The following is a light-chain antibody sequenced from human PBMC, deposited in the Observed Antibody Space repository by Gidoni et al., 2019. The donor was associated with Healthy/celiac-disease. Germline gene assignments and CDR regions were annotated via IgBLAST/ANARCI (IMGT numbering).Light chain of an antibody. V-gene: IGKV3-15*01. CDR3: QQYNNWPLT. CDR1: QSVSSN. CDR2: GAS. J-gene: IGKJ5*01. Sequence: PATLYVSPGERATLACRASQSVSSNLDWYQQKPGQAPRLLIYGASTRATGIPARFSGSGSGTEFTLTISSLQSEDFAVYYCQQYNNWPLTFGQGTRLEIK.